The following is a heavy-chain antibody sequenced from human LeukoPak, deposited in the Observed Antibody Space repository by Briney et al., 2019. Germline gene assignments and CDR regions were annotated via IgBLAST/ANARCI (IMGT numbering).Heavy chain of an antibody. J-gene: IGHJ4*02. CDR1: GFTFSTYA. Sequence: PGGSLRLPCAASGFTFSTYAMSWVRQAPGKGLEWVSDIGSSGASKYYADSVKGRFTISRDNSKNTLYLQMNSLRAEDTAIYYCAKDSIGVVAKRGGFDYWGQGTLVTVSS. CDR3: AKDSIGVVAKRGGFDY. V-gene: IGHV3-23*01. D-gene: IGHD3-22*01. CDR2: IGSSGASK.